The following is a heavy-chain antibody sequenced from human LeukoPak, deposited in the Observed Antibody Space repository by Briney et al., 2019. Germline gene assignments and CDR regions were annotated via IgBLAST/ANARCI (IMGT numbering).Heavy chain of an antibody. D-gene: IGHD3-16*01. CDR2: IYYSGST. J-gene: IGHJ5*02. CDR3: ARHGGGWFDP. V-gene: IGHV4-59*08. CDR1: GGSISSYY. Sequence: SETLSLTCTVSGGSISSYYWSWIRQPPGKGLEWIGYIYYSGSTNYNPSLKSRVTISVDTSKNQFSLKLSSVTAADTAVYCCARHGGGWFDPWGQGTLVTVSS.